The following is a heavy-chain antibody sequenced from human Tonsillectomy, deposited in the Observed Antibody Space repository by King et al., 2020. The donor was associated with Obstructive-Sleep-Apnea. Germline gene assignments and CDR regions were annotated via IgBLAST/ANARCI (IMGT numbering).Heavy chain of an antibody. J-gene: IGHJ3*02. Sequence: VQLQESGPGLVKPSETLSLTCTVSGGSISSYYWSWIRQPPGKGLEWIGYIYYLGSTNYNPSHTSRVTISVDTSKNQFSLKLSSVTAADTTVYYCARHSMDAFDIWGQGTMVTVSS. CDR1: GGSISSYY. CDR2: IYYLGST. CDR3: ARHSMDAFDI. V-gene: IGHV4-59*08. D-gene: IGHD2/OR15-2a*01.